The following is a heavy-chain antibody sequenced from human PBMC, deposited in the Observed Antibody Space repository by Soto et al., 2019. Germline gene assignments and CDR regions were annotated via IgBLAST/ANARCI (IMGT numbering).Heavy chain of an antibody. Sequence: VKGACKASGGTLSSYAVGWVRQAPGQGLEWMGGIIPVFGTANYAQKFQGRVTITADESTSTAYMELSSLRPEDTAVYYCPRGGAAAGRFDYWAQRTLVTVSS. CDR3: PRGGAAAGRFDY. D-gene: IGHD6-13*01. V-gene: IGHV1-69*01. CDR2: IIPVFGTA. CDR1: GGTLSSYA. J-gene: IGHJ4*02.